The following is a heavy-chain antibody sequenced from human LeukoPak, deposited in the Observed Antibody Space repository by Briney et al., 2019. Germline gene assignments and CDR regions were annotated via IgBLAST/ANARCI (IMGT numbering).Heavy chain of an antibody. CDR3: ARETGNLIYYFDY. D-gene: IGHD7-27*01. Sequence: PSETLSLTCAVYGGSFSGYYWSWIRQPPGKGLEWIGEINHRGRTNYNPSLKSRVTISVDTSKNQFSLKLSSVTAADTAVYYCARETGNLIYYFDYWGQGTLVTVSS. V-gene: IGHV4-34*01. CDR2: INHRGRT. CDR1: GGSFSGYY. J-gene: IGHJ4*02.